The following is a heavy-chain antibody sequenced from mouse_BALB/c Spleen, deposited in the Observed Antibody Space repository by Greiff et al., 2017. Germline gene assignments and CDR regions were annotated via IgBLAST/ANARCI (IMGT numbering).Heavy chain of an antibody. D-gene: IGHD1-2*01. Sequence: VQLQQSGPELVKPGASVKMSCKASGYTFTSYVMHWVKQKPGQGLEWIGYINPYNDGTKYNEKFKGKATLTSDKSSSTAYMELSSLTSEDSAVYYCARSGLHYYGCFDYWGQGTTLTVSS. CDR2: INPYNDGT. J-gene: IGHJ2*01. V-gene: IGHV1-14*01. CDR3: ARSGLHYYGCFDY. CDR1: GYTFTSYV.